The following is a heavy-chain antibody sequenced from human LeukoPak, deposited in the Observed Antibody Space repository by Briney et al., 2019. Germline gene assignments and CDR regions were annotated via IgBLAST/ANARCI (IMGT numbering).Heavy chain of an antibody. CDR3: ARGRILGASALGY. CDR2: INHSGST. CDR1: GGXFSGNY. D-gene: IGHD1-26*01. Sequence: PSETLSLTCAVYGGXFSGNYCSWIRQPPGKGLEWIGEINHSGSTNYNPSLKSRVTISVDTSKNQFSLKLSSVTAADTAVYYCARGRILGASALGYWGQGILVTVSS. J-gene: IGHJ4*02. V-gene: IGHV4-34*01.